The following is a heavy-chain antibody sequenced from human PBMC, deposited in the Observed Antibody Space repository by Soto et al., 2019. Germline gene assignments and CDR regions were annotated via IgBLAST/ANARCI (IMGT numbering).Heavy chain of an antibody. Sequence: VQLVESGGGLVQPGGSLRLSCAASGFTFSSYAMHWVRQAPGKGLEYVSAISSNGGSTYYANSVKGRFTISRDNSKNTLYLQMGSLRAEDMAVYYCATNYGDYYYYGMDVWGQGTTVTVSS. J-gene: IGHJ6*02. V-gene: IGHV3-64*01. D-gene: IGHD4-17*01. CDR1: GFTFSSYA. CDR2: ISSNGGST. CDR3: ATNYGDYYYYGMDV.